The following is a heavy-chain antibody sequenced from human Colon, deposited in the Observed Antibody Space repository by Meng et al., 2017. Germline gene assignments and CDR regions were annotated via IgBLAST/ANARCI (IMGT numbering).Heavy chain of an antibody. Sequence: GESLKISCAASGFTFSSYEMNWVRQAPGKGLEWVAYISSSGSTIYYADSVKGRFTISRDNAKNTLYPQMNSLRAEDTAVYYCARESGRVRGFLERRSSAFDIWGQGKMVTVSS. CDR2: ISSSGSTI. V-gene: IGHV3-48*03. CDR3: ARESGRVRGFLERRSSAFDI. J-gene: IGHJ3*02. D-gene: IGHD3-10*01. CDR1: GFTFSSYE.